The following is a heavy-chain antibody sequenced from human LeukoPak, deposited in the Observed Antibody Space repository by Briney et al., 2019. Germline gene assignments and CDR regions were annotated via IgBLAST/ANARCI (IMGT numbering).Heavy chain of an antibody. CDR1: GFTFSDYY. V-gene: IGHV3-11*04. CDR2: ISSSGSTI. J-gene: IGHJ4*02. CDR3: ASDPGITMVRGSR. D-gene: IGHD3-10*01. Sequence: PGGSLRLSCAASGFTFSDYYMNWIRQAPGKGLEWVSYISSSGSTIYYADSVKGRFTISRDNAKNSLYLQMNSLRAEDTAVYYCASDPGITMVRGSRWGQGTLVTVSS.